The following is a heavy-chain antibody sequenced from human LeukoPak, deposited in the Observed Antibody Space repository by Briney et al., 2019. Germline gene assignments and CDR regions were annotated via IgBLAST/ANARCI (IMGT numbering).Heavy chain of an antibody. CDR2: ISSSGSTI. J-gene: IGHJ4*02. D-gene: IGHD3-16*02. V-gene: IGHV3-48*03. Sequence: GGSLRLSCAASGFTFSSYEMNWVRQAPGKGLEWVSYISSSGSTIYYADSVKGRFTISRDNAKNSLYLQMNSLRAEDTAVYYCARGGEYDYFWGSYRYPGIDYWGQGTLVTVSS. CDR1: GFTFSSYE. CDR3: ARGGEYDYFWGSYRYPGIDY.